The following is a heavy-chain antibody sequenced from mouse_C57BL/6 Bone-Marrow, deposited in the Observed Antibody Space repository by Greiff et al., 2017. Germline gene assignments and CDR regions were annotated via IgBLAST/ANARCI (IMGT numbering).Heavy chain of an antibody. D-gene: IGHD4-1*01. V-gene: IGHV1-55*01. Sequence: QVQLVQPGAELVKPGASVKMSCTASGYTFTSYWITWVKQRPGQGLEWIGYIYTTSGRTTYNEKFKSKGILTVDTSSNTAYMQLNSLTAEDAAVFDCARSGPLGRSFDYWGQGTTLTVSS. CDR3: ARSGPLGRSFDY. CDR1: GYTFTSYW. J-gene: IGHJ2*01. CDR2: IYTTSGRT.